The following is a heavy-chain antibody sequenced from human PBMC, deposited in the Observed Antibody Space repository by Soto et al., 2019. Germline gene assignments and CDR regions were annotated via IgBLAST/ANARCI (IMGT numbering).Heavy chain of an antibody. D-gene: IGHD2-15*01. Sequence: ASVTVSCQASGYTFISYGISWVRQAPGQGLEWMGWMSAYNGNTIYAQQLQGRVTMTRDTSTSTAYMELRSLGSDDTAVYYCAKEAGGGTSIYFQHWGQGTLVTVSS. CDR2: MSAYNGNT. CDR1: GYTFISYG. CDR3: AKEAGGGTSIYFQH. J-gene: IGHJ1*01. V-gene: IGHV1-18*01.